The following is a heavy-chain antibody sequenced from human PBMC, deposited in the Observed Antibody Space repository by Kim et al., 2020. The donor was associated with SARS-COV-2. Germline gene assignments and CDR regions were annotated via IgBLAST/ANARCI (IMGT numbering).Heavy chain of an antibody. Sequence: SQTLSLTCAISGDSVSSNSAAWNWIRQSPSRGLEWLGRTYYRSKWYNDYAVSVKSRITINPDTSKNQFSLQLNSVTPEDTAVYYCAREDYDILTGYPYYYYGMDVWGQGTTVTVSS. V-gene: IGHV6-1*01. D-gene: IGHD3-9*01. CDR2: TYYRSKWYN. CDR3: AREDYDILTGYPYYYYGMDV. CDR1: GDSVSSNSAA. J-gene: IGHJ6*02.